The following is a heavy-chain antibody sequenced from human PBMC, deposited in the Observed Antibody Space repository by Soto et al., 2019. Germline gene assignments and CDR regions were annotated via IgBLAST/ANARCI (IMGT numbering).Heavy chain of an antibody. V-gene: IGHV4-61*01. CDR2: IYYSGST. D-gene: IGHD5-18*01. CDR3: ARNARIQLWSYYYYYGMDV. CDR1: GGSVSSGSYY. J-gene: IGHJ6*02. Sequence: SETLSLTCTVSGGSVSSGSYYWSWIRQPPGKGLEWIGYIYYSGSTNYNPSLKSRVTISVDTSKNQFSLKLSSVTAADTAVYYCARNARIQLWSYYYYYGMDVWGQGTMVTVSS.